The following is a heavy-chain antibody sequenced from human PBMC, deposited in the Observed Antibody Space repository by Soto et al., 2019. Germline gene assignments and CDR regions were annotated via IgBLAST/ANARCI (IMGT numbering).Heavy chain of an antibody. CDR3: TLAGIAVAGNDY. CDR2: IKSKTDGGTT. D-gene: IGHD6-19*01. CDR1: GFTFSNAW. J-gene: IGHJ4*02. Sequence: GGSLRLSCAASGFTFSNAWMNWVRQAPGKGLEWVGRIKSKTDGGTTDYAAPVKGRFTISRDDSKNTLYLQMNSLKTDDTAVYYCTLAGIAVAGNDYWGQGTLVTVSS. V-gene: IGHV3-15*07.